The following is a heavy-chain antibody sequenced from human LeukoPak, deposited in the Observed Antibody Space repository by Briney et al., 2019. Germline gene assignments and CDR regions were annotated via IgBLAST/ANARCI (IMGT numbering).Heavy chain of an antibody. CDR2: ISGSGGST. V-gene: IGHV3-23*01. D-gene: IGHD6-6*01. CDR1: GFTFSSYA. CDR3: APDPNRSIAARRDY. J-gene: IGHJ4*02. Sequence: PGGSLRLSCAASGFTFSSYAMSWVRRAPGKRLEWVSAISGSGGSTYYADSVKGRFTISRDNSKNTLYLQMNSLRAEDTAVYYCAPDPNRSIAARRDYWGQGTLVTVSS.